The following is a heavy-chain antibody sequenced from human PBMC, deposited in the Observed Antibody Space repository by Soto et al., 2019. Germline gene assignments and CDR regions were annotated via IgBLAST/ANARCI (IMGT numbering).Heavy chain of an antibody. V-gene: IGHV1-69*06. J-gene: IGHJ4*02. CDR2: IIPIFGTA. CDR1: GGTFSSYA. CDR3: ARDQGGATSHGGWSY. D-gene: IGHD1-26*01. Sequence: GASVKVSCKASGGTFSSYAISWVRQAPGQGLEWMGGIIPIFGTANYAQKFQGRVTITADKSTSTAYMELSSLRSEDTAVYYCARDQGGATSHGGWSYWGQGTLVTVSS.